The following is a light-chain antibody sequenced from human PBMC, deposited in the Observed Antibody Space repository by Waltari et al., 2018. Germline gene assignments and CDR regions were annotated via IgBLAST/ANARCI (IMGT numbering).Light chain of an antibody. V-gene: IGLV2-8*01. CDR1: TGPVGGYNY. CDR3: VSYAAGSNYV. Sequence: QSALTQPPSASGSPGQSVTISCTGTTGPVGGYNYVPLHQHHPGTAPTVLIYEVSNRPSGVPVRFSGSKSGNTASLTVSGLQGEDEADYYCVSYAAGSNYVFGTGTKVTVL. J-gene: IGLJ1*01. CDR2: EVS.